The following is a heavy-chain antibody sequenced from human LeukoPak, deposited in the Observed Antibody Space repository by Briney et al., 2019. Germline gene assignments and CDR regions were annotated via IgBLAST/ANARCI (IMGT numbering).Heavy chain of an antibody. J-gene: IGHJ4*01. Sequence: SLRLSRAPSGFSIMNSYIGSVSQPPGKGLGWVGCIIMNSDSPTTEYTAPLKSRFSISRDDSKKSLFLQMNSLKTEDTAVYYCARVGSLDWLVYFDFWGQGTLVTVSS. D-gene: IGHD3/OR15-3a*01. CDR2: IIMNSDSPTT. CDR3: ARVGSLDWLVYFDF. CDR1: GFSIMNSY. V-gene: IGHV3-72*01.